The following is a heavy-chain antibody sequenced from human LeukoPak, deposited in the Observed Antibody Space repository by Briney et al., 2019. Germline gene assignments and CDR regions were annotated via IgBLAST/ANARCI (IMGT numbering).Heavy chain of an antibody. V-gene: IGHV4-61*02. CDR1: GGAISSGSYY. CDR3: ARSHYYDSSGRSFDY. J-gene: IGHJ4*02. CDR2: IYTSGTT. Sequence: SQTLSLTCTVSGGAISSGSYYWSWIRQSAGKGLEWIGRIYTSGTTNSNPSLKSRVTMSLDTSKNQFSLKLSSVTAADTAVYYCARSHYYDSSGRSFDYWGQGTLVTVSS. D-gene: IGHD3-22*01.